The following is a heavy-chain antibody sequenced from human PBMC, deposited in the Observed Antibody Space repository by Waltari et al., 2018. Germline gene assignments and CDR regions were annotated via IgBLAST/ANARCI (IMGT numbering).Heavy chain of an antibody. CDR3: ASYLLKMAVAGYYYGMDV. CDR2: FIPSLGNT. CDR1: GGTFSSYT. V-gene: IGHV1-69*02. Sequence: QVQLVQSGAEVKKPGSSVKVSCKASGGTFSSYTISWVRQAPGQGLEWMGSFIPSLGNTSYGQKFHGGVTITADNSTCTAYMELSILRSEETAVYYCASYLLKMAVAGYYYGMDVWGQGTTVTVSS. D-gene: IGHD6-19*01. J-gene: IGHJ6*02.